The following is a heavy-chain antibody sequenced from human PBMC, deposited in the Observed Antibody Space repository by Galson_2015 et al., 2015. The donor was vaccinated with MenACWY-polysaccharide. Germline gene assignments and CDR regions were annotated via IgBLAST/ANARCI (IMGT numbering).Heavy chain of an antibody. CDR3: ARAPPHHSTTTSCPVRNAFDI. CDR1: GFTFSSYW. Sequence: SLRLSCAASGFTFSSYWMHWVRQAPGKGLVWVTRINIDGSGTSYADSVKGRFTISRDNAKNTLYLQMNRLRAEDTAVYYCARAPPHHSTTTSCPVRNAFDIWGQGTMVTFSS. J-gene: IGHJ3*02. V-gene: IGHV3-74*01. CDR2: INIDGSGT. D-gene: IGHD2-2*01.